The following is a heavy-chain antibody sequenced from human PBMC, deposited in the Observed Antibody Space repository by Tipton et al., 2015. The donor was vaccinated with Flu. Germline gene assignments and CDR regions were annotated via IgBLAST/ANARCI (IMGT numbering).Heavy chain of an antibody. D-gene: IGHD3-10*01. Sequence: SLRLSCAASGFTFSSYAMSWVRQAPGKGLEWVSAISGSGGSTYYADSVKGRFTISRDNSKNTLYLQMNSLRAEDTAVYYCAKEGELLWFGDSEVFDIWGQGTMVTVSS. J-gene: IGHJ3*02. V-gene: IGHV3-23*01. CDR3: AKEGELLWFGDSEVFDI. CDR1: GFTFSSYA. CDR2: ISGSGGST.